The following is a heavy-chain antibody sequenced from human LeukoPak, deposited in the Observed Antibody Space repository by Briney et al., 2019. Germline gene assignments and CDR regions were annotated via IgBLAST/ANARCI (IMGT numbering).Heavy chain of an antibody. CDR3: ARGDDIVVVPAAIIDY. CDR2: INPNSGGT. D-gene: IGHD2-2*02. CDR1: GYTFTGYY. Sequence: GASVKVSCKASGYTFTGYYMHWVRQAPGQGLECMGRINPNSGGTNYAQKFQGRVTMTRDTSISTAYMELSRLRSDDTAVYYCARGDDIVVVPAAIIDYWGQGTLVTVSS. V-gene: IGHV1-2*06. J-gene: IGHJ4*02.